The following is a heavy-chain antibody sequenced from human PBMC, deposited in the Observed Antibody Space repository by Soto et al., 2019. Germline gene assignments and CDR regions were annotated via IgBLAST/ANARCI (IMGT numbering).Heavy chain of an antibody. CDR3: ARDHKGGYYYYGMDV. V-gene: IGHV3-48*03. CDR1: GFTFSSYE. Sequence: EVQLVESGGGLVQPGGSLRLSCAASGFTFSSYEMNWVRQAPGKGLEWVSYISSSGSTIYYADSVKGRFTISRDNPKNSLYLQMNSMRAEDTAVYYCARDHKGGYYYYGMDVWGQGTTVTVSS. J-gene: IGHJ6*02. CDR2: ISSSGSTI.